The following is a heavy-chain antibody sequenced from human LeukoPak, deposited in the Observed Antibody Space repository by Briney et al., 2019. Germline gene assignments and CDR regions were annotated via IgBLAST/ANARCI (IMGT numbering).Heavy chain of an antibody. CDR2: ISSNGGST. J-gene: IGHJ4*02. CDR3: ARYGSYSRIFDY. CDR1: RFTFSSYA. Sequence: GGSLRLSCAASRFTFSSYAMHWVRQAPGKGLEYVSAISSNGGSTYYANSVKGRFTISRDNSKNTLYLQMGSLRAEDMAVYYCARYGSYSRIFDYWGQGTLVTVSS. V-gene: IGHV3-64*01. D-gene: IGHD1-26*01.